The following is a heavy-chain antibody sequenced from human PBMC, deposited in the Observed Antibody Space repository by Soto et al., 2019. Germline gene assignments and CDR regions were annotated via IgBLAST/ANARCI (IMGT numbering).Heavy chain of an antibody. CDR2: MHPNSHNT. D-gene: IGHD3-22*01. CDR1: GYAFSDYD. Sequence: QVHLVQSGAAVKKPGASVKVTCKASGYAFSDYDVHWVRQAPGQGLEWMVWMHPNSHNTGFAQTFQGRLIMPRDASLNIAYMALSSLTSSDPAVDYCARGRIFVFRDYDPLGGLDAWGPGILVTVSS. V-gene: IGHV1-8*01. CDR3: ARGRIFVFRDYDPLGGLDA. J-gene: IGHJ5*02.